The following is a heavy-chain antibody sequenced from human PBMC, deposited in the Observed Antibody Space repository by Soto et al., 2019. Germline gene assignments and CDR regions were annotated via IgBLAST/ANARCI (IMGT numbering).Heavy chain of an antibody. J-gene: IGHJ6*03. CDR2: IYYSGST. D-gene: IGHD3-3*01. V-gene: IGHV4-59*01. Sequence: QVQLQESGPGLVKPSETLSLTCTVSGGSISSYYWSWIRQPPGKGLEWIGYIYYSGSTNYNPSLKRPVTISVDTSKNKSSLKLSCVTAADTAVYYCARAYYDFWSGYPSQIVSYYYYMDVWGKGTTVTVSS. CDR3: ARAYYDFWSGYPSQIVSYYYYMDV. CDR1: GGSISSYY.